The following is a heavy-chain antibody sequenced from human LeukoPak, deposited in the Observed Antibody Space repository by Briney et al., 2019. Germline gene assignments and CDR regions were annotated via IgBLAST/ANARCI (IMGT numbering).Heavy chain of an antibody. V-gene: IGHV4-59*01. D-gene: IGHD6-13*01. CDR1: GGSISSYY. CDR2: VYYSGTT. J-gene: IGHJ4*02. Sequence: SETLSLTCTVSGGSISSYYWSWIRQPPGTGLEWIGYVYYSGTTNYNPSLKSRVTISVDTSKNQFSLKLSSVTAADTAVYYCARGVYIAAAQYGYWGQGTLVTVSS. CDR3: ARGVYIAAAQYGY.